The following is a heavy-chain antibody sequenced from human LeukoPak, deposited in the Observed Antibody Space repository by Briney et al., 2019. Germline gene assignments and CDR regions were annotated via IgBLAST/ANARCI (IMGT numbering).Heavy chain of an antibody. CDR2: INHSGIT. D-gene: IGHD3-10*01. Sequence: SETLSLTCAVYGGSFSGYYWSWIRQPPGKGLEWVGEINHSGITYYNPSLKSRVTISVDTSKNQFSLKLSSVTAADTAVYYCARLHYYGSGSYPMTGNWFDPWGQGTLVTVSS. CDR3: ARLHYYGSGSYPMTGNWFDP. J-gene: IGHJ5*02. V-gene: IGHV4-34*01. CDR1: GGSFSGYY.